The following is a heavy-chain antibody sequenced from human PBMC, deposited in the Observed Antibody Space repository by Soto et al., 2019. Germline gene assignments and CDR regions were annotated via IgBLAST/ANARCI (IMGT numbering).Heavy chain of an antibody. CDR3: ARASDPTWYNWFDP. V-gene: IGHV1-69*13. Sequence: SVKVSCKTSGGTFSTNGISWVRQAPGQGLEWMGGIIPIFGTTNYAHKFRGRVTITADESTSTVYMELSSLRSEDTAVYYCARASDPTWYNWFDPWGQGTLVTVSS. CDR2: IIPIFGTT. D-gene: IGHD2-8*02. CDR1: GGTFSTNG. J-gene: IGHJ5*02.